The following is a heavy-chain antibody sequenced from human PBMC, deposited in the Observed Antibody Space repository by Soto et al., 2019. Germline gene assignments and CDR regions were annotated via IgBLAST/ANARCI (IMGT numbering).Heavy chain of an antibody. CDR2: IWYDGSNK. Sequence: QVQLVESGGGVVQPGRSLRLSCAASGFTFSSYGMHWVRQAPGKGLEWAAVIWYDGSNKYYADSVKGRFTISRDNSKNMLYLQLNSVRAEDTAVYYCARDGDTAGRSTGGYDYWGRGTLVTVSS. J-gene: IGHJ4*02. V-gene: IGHV3-33*01. D-gene: IGHD5-12*01. CDR3: ARDGDTAGRSTGGYDY. CDR1: GFTFSSYG.